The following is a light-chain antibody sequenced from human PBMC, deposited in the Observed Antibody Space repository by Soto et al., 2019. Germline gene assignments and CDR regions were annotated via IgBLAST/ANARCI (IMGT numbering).Light chain of an antibody. V-gene: IGLV2-23*02. CDR1: SSDVGSYNL. J-gene: IGLJ1*01. Sequence: QSVLTQPASVSVSPGQSITISCTGTSSDVGSYNLVSWYQQHPGKAPKLMIYEVSKRPSGVSNRFSGSKSGNTASLTISGLQAEDEADYYCCSYAGSSTQVFGTGTKVTVL. CDR2: EVS. CDR3: CSYAGSSTQV.